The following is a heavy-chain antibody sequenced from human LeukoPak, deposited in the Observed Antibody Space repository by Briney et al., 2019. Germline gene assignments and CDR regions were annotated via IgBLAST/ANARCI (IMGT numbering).Heavy chain of an antibody. CDR3: ARSGCSGGSCYFVY. J-gene: IGHJ4*02. D-gene: IGHD2-15*01. CDR2: IYSGGST. V-gene: IGHV3-66*01. CDR1: GFTFSSYA. Sequence: PGGSLRLSCAASGFTFSSYAMSWVRQAPGKGLEWVSVIYSGGSTYYADSVKGRFTISRDNSKNTLYLQMNSLRAEDTAVYYCARSGCSGGSCYFVYWGQGTLVTVSS.